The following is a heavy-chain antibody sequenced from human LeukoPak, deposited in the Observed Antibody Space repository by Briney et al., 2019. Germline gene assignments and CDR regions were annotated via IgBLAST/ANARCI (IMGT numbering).Heavy chain of an antibody. J-gene: IGHJ4*02. Sequence: PGGSLRLSCAASVFTFSSYGMHWVRQAPGKGLEWVTVRSYDGSNKYYADSVKGRFTISRDNSKNTLYLQMNSLRAEDTAVYYCAKDYTYYYDSSGHRPGPASGYWGQGTLVTVSS. CDR3: AKDYTYYYDSSGHRPGPASGY. CDR1: VFTFSSYG. CDR2: RSYDGSNK. D-gene: IGHD3-22*01. V-gene: IGHV3-30*18.